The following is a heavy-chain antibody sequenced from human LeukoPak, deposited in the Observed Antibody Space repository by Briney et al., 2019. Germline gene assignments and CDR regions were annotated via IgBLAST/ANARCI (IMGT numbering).Heavy chain of an antibody. CDR1: GFTFRDFA. CDR2: IRSETHGATT. Sequence: PGGSLRLSRTTSGFTFRDFAMSWFRQAPGKGLEWVGFIRSETHGATTEYAASVKGRFTISRDDSKSSIYLQMNSLKSEDTAVYYCTRGAMAPDYWGQGSLVTVSS. D-gene: IGHD5-24*01. V-gene: IGHV3-49*03. J-gene: IGHJ4*02. CDR3: TRGAMAPDY.